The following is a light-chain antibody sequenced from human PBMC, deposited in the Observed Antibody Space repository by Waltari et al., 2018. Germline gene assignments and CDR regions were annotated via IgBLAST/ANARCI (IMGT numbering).Light chain of an antibody. Sequence: EIVLTQSPATLSLSQGDRATLSCRASQGGIDFLAWYQQRPGQAPRLLIYDTSNRATGIPARFRGSGSGTDFTLTISSLEPEDFAVYYCQQRDRTFGQGTKVEIK. J-gene: IGKJ1*01. CDR3: QQRDRT. V-gene: IGKV3-11*01. CDR1: QGGIDF. CDR2: DTS.